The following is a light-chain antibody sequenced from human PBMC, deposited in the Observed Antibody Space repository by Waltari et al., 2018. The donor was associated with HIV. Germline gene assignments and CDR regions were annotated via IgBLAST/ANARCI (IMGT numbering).Light chain of an antibody. Sequence: QSALTQPASVSGSPGQSITISCTGTSRDVGGYNYVSWYQHHPGKAPQLMIYDVSNRPSGVSNRFSGSKSGNTASLTISGLQAEDEADYYCNSYTTSSTLHVVFGGGTKLTVL. CDR1: SRDVGGYNY. J-gene: IGLJ2*01. V-gene: IGLV2-14*03. CDR2: DVS. CDR3: NSYTTSSTLHVV.